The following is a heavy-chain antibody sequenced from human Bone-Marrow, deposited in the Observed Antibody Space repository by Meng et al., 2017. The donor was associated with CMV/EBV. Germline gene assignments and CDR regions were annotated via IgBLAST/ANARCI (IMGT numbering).Heavy chain of an antibody. CDR2: ISRYNGNT. Sequence: ASVKVSCKASGYTFTSYGIRWVRQAPGQGLEWMGWISRYNGNTNSAQKLQGRVTMTTDTSTSTAYMELRSRRSDDTAVYYCARLGRWLQPGDYFDYWGQGTLVTVSS. J-gene: IGHJ4*02. CDR1: GYTFTSYG. D-gene: IGHD5-24*01. V-gene: IGHV1-18*04. CDR3: ARLGRWLQPGDYFDY.